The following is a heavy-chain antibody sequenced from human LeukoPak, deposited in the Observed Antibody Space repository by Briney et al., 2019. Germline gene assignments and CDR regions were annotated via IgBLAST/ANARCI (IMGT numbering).Heavy chain of an antibody. V-gene: IGHV3-30*04. J-gene: IGHJ4*02. CDR3: ARANEVEMATVFDY. Sequence: PGRSLRLSCAASGFTFSSYAMHWVRQAPGKGLEWVAAISYDGSIKYSADSVKGRFTISRDNSKNALYLQMDSLRADDTAVYYCARANEVEMATVFDYWGQGTLVTVSS. CDR2: ISYDGSIK. CDR1: GFTFSSYA. D-gene: IGHD5-24*01.